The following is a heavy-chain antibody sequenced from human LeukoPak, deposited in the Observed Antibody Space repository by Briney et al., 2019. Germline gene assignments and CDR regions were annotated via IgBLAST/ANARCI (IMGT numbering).Heavy chain of an antibody. CDR2: IYSGGST. D-gene: IGHD6-6*01. CDR3: ARHTYARPFDF. CDR1: GFTVSTNY. J-gene: IGHJ4*02. V-gene: IGHV3-66*04. Sequence: GGSLRLSCAASGFTVSTNYMSWVRQAPGKGLEWVSVIYSGGSTYYADSVKGRFTISRDNSKNTLYLQMNSLRAEDTAVYYCARHTYARPFDFWGQGTLVTVSS.